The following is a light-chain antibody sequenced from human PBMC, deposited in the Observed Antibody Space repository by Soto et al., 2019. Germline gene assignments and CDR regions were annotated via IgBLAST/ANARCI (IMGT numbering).Light chain of an antibody. CDR2: GAS. Sequence: DIQMTQSPSTLSASVGDRVTITRRASQSVTSRLAWYQQKPGKAPKLLIYGASNLESGVPSRFSGSGSGTEFTLTISSLQPDDFATYYCQQYNSYSLTFGGGTKVDIK. J-gene: IGKJ4*01. CDR3: QQYNSYSLT. CDR1: QSVTSR. V-gene: IGKV1-5*01.